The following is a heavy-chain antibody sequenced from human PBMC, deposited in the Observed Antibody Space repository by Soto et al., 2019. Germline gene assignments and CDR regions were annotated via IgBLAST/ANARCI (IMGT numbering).Heavy chain of an antibody. CDR1: GFTFINYW. Sequence: GGSLRLSCAASGFTFINYWMHWVRQAPGKGLEWVSRINSYGSSTIYADSVKGRFTISRDNAKNTLSLQMNSLRADDTAVDYCARGGVGKYCSSSSCYTWVFDYWGQGTLVTV. CDR2: INSYGSST. D-gene: IGHD2-2*02. CDR3: ARGGVGKYCSSSSCYTWVFDY. V-gene: IGHV3-74*01. J-gene: IGHJ4*02.